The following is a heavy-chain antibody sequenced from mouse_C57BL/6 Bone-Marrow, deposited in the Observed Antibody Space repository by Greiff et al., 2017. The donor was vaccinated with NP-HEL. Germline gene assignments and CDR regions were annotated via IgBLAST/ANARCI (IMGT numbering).Heavy chain of an antibody. Sequence: QVQLQQSGAELARPGASVKLSCKASGYTFTSYGISWVKQRTGQGLEWIGEIYPRSGNTYSNEKFKGKATLTADKSSSTAYMELRSLTSEDSAVYFCARSSGDGYYFDYWGQGTTLTVSS. CDR1: GYTFTSYG. V-gene: IGHV1-81*01. J-gene: IGHJ2*01. CDR2: IYPRSGNT. CDR3: ARSSGDGYYFDY.